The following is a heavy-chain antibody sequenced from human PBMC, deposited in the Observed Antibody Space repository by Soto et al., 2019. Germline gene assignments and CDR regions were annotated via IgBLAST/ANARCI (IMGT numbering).Heavy chain of an antibody. D-gene: IGHD3-22*01. CDR3: ARPNSSGYYDY. J-gene: IGHJ4*02. Sequence: PSETLSLTCTVSGGSISSSSYYWGWIRQPPGKGLEWIGSIYYSGSTYYNPSLKSRVTISVDTSKNQFSLKLSSVTAADTAVYYCARPNSSGYYDYWGQGTLVTVSS. V-gene: IGHV4-39*01. CDR1: GGSISSSSYY. CDR2: IYYSGST.